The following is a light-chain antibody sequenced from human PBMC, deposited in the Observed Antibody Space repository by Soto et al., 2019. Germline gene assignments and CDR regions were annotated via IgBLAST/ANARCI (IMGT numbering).Light chain of an antibody. J-gene: IGLJ1*01. CDR3: SSHGGSNNFYV. CDR1: NSDVGAYNY. CDR2: EVS. V-gene: IGLV2-8*01. Sequence: QSALTQPPSASGSPGQSVTISCTGTNSDVGAYNYVSWYQQHPGKAPKLMIHEVSKRPSGVPDRFSASKSGNTASLTVSGLQAEDEADYYCSSHGGSNNFYVFGTGTKLTVL.